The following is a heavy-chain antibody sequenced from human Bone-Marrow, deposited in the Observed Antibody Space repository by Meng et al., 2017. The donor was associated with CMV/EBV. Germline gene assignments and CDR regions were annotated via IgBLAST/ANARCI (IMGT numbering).Heavy chain of an antibody. V-gene: IGHV3-33*01. CDR1: GFTFSSYG. D-gene: IGHD3-10*01. J-gene: IGHJ6*02. CDR3: ARDLPSYYYGSGSYSGGMDV. CDR2: IWYDGSNK. Sequence: GESLKISCAASGFTFSSYGMHWVRQAPGKGLEWVAVIWYDGSNKYYADSVKGRFTISRDNSKNTLYLQMNSLRAEDTAVYYCARDLPSYYYGSGSYSGGMDVWGQGTTVTVSS.